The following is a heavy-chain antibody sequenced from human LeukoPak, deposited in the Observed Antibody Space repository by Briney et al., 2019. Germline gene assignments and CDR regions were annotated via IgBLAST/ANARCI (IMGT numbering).Heavy chain of an antibody. V-gene: IGHV1-69*06. CDR2: IIPIFGTT. D-gene: IGHD2-21*02. J-gene: IGHJ3*02. Sequence: SVKVSCKASGGTFSSYTINWVRQAPGQGLDWMGGIIPIFGTTNYAQKFQGRVTITADKSTSTAYMELSSLRSEDTAVYYCARTVVVTAEHAFDIWGQGTMVTVSS. CDR1: GGTFSSYT. CDR3: ARTVVVTAEHAFDI.